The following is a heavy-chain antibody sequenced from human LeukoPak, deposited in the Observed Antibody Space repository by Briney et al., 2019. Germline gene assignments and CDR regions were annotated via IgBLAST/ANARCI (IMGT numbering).Heavy chain of an antibody. D-gene: IGHD2-2*03. CDR3: ASVGYSSSTSCSPYNWFDP. CDR1: GYTFTGYY. J-gene: IGHJ5*02. V-gene: IGHV1-2*02. Sequence: ASVKVSCXASGYTFTGYYMHWVRRAPGQGLEWMGWINPNSGGTNYAQKFQGRVTMTRDTSISTAYMELSRLRSDDTAVYYCASVGYSSSTSCSPYNWFDPWGQGTLVTVSS. CDR2: INPNSGGT.